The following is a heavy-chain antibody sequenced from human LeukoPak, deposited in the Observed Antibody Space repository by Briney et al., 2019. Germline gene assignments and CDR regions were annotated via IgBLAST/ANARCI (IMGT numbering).Heavy chain of an antibody. CDR2: ISSSSSYI. CDR3: ASLVGATLATDY. CDR1: GFTFSSYS. D-gene: IGHD1-26*01. Sequence: KPGGSLRLSCAGSGFTFSSYSMNWVRQAPGKGLEWVSSISSSSSYIYYADSVKGRFTISRDNAKNSLYLQMNSLRAEDTAVYYCASLVGATLATDYWGQGTLVTVSS. J-gene: IGHJ4*02. V-gene: IGHV3-21*01.